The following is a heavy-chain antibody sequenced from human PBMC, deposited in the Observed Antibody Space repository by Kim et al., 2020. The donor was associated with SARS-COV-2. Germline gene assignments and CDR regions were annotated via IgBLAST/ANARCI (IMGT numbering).Heavy chain of an antibody. J-gene: IGHJ4*02. CDR2: IYYSGST. Sequence: SETLSLTCTVSGGSISSSSYYWGWIRQPPGKGLEWIGSIYYSGSTYYNPSLKSRVTISVDTSKNQFSLKLSSVTAADTAVYYCARRGRRMVRGANKSLWFDYWGQGTLVTVSS. CDR1: GGSISSSSYY. CDR3: ARRGRRMVRGANKSLWFDY. D-gene: IGHD3-10*01. V-gene: IGHV4-39*01.